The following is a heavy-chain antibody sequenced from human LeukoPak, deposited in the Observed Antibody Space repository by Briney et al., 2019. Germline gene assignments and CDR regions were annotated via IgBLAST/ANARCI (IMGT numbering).Heavy chain of an antibody. CDR2: ISPTGSTT. V-gene: IGHV3-74*01. CDR1: GFSFSGHW. J-gene: IGHJ4*02. D-gene: IGHD6-6*01. CDR3: ARGPNSNWSGLDF. Sequence: GGSLRLSCTASGFSFSGHWMHWARQLPGKGLVWVSRISPTGSTTSYADSVKGRFTVSRDNAKNTLYLQVNNLRAEDTAIYYCARGPNSNWSGLDFWGQGTLLTVSS.